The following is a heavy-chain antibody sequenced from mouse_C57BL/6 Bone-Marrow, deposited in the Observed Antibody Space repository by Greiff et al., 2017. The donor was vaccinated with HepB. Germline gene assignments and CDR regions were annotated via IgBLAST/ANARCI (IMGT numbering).Heavy chain of an antibody. Sequence: QVHVKQPGAELVKPGASVKMSCKASGYTFTSYWITWVKQRPGQGLEWIGDIYPGSGSTNYNEKFKSKAKLTVDTSSSTAYMQLSSLTAEDSAVYYCARGSYGSSPAYWGQGTLVTVSA. CDR3: ARGSYGSSPAY. CDR2: IYPGSGST. J-gene: IGHJ3*01. V-gene: IGHV1-55*01. CDR1: GYTFTSYW. D-gene: IGHD1-1*01.